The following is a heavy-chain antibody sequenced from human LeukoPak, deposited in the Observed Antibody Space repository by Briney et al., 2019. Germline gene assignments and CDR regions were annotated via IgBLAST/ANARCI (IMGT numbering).Heavy chain of an antibody. J-gene: IGHJ4*02. V-gene: IGHV5-10-1*01. CDR3: ARLDSGSYSVFDS. Sequence: KPGESLKISCKGSGYSFTSYWISWVRQMPGKGLEWMGLIDPSDSYTNYSPSFQGHVTISADKSITTAYLQWSSLKASDTAIYYCARLDSGSYSVFDSWGQGTLVTVSS. D-gene: IGHD1-26*01. CDR2: IDPSDSYT. CDR1: GYSFTSYW.